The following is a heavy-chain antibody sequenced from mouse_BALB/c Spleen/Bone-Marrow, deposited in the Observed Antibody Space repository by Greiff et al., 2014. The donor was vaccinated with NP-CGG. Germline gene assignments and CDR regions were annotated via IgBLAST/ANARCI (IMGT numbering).Heavy chain of an antibody. V-gene: IGHV5-9-4*01. Sequence: EVQRVESGGGLVKPGGSLKLSCAASGFTFSSYAMSWVRQSPVKRLEWVAEISTGGNYTSYTDTVTGRFTISRDNAKNILYLEMSSLRSDDTAMYYCVRAYGSSYAMDYWGQGTSVTVSS. CDR1: GFTFSSYA. D-gene: IGHD1-1*01. CDR3: VRAYGSSYAMDY. J-gene: IGHJ4*01. CDR2: ISTGGNYT.